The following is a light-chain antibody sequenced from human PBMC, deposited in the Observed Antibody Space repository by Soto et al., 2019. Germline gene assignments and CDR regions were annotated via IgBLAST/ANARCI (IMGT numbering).Light chain of an antibody. J-gene: IGKJ2*01. CDR2: AAF. CDR3: QQSYSSPRT. Sequence: DIQMTQSPSSLSASVGDRVTITCRASQSISSYLNWYQQKAGNAPKLLIYAAFSLQSGVPSRFSGSGSGTDFTLTISSLQPEDFATYYCQQSYSSPRTFGQGTNLEIK. V-gene: IGKV1-39*01. CDR1: QSISSY.